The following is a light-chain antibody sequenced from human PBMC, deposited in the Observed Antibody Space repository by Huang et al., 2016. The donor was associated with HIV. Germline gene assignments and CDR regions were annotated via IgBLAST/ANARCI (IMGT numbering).Light chain of an antibody. CDR2: LGS. V-gene: IGKV2-28*01. J-gene: IGKJ4*01. Sequence: DIVMTQSPRSLHVTPGESASISCRSSQTLLHSNGYNYLDWYLQKPGQSPQLLIYLGSVRAPGVPARCRGSGSGTDFTLKINRVEAEDVGIYYCIQGLHTPTFGGGTTVEI. CDR1: QTLLHSNGYNY. CDR3: IQGLHTPT.